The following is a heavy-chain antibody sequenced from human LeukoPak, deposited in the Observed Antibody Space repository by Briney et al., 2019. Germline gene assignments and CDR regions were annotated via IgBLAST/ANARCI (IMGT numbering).Heavy chain of an antibody. CDR2: IYYSGST. J-gene: IGHJ4*02. D-gene: IGHD1-26*01. CDR1: GGSISSYY. Sequence: SETLSLTCTVSGGSISSYYWSWIRQPPGKGLEWIGYIYYSGSTNYNPSLKSRVTISVDTSKNQFSLKLSSVTAADTAVYYCARDDDSGSSYWGQGTMVTVSS. V-gene: IGHV4-59*01. CDR3: ARDDDSGSSY.